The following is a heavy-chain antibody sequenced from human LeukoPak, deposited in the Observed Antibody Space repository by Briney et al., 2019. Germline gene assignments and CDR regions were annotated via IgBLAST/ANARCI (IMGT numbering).Heavy chain of an antibody. CDR2: ISYDGSNK. J-gene: IGHJ4*02. CDR1: GFTFSSYG. Sequence: PGGSLRLSCAASGFTFSSYGMHWVRQAPGKGLEWVAVISYDGSNKYYADSVKGRFTISRDNSKNTVYLQMNSLTVEDTAVYYCAKDHGMGWFVPAHLDYWGQGTLVIVSS. D-gene: IGHD2-2*01. CDR3: AKDHGMGWFVPAHLDY. V-gene: IGHV3-30*18.